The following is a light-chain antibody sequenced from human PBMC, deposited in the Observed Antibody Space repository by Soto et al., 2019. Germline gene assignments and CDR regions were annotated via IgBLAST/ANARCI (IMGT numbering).Light chain of an antibody. CDR1: LSLSSSY. CDR2: GAS. V-gene: IGKV3-20*01. J-gene: IGKJ5*01. CDR3: QQYGISPPSST. Sequence: NVLTQSRCALSLSPGEGATLYCRASLSLSSSYVAWYQQKVGQPPRLLIYGASNRATGIPDRFSGSWSGTEFTLTISRLEPEDFAVYYCQQYGISPPSSTFGQGTRLEIK.